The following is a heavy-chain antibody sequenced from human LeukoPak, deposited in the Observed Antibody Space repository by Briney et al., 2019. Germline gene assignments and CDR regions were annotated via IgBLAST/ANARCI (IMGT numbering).Heavy chain of an antibody. D-gene: IGHD3-10*02. J-gene: IGHJ6*04. Sequence: GGSLRLSCAASGFTFSGSAMHWVRQASGKGLEWVGRIRSKANSYATAYAASVKGRFTISRDDSKNTAYLQMNSLRVEDTAVYYCAELGITMIGGVWGKGTTVTISS. CDR1: GFTFSGSA. CDR2: IRSKANSYAT. V-gene: IGHV3-73*01. CDR3: AELGITMIGGV.